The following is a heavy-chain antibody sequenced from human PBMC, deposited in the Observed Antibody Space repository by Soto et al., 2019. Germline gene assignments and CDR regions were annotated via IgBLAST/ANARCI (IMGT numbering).Heavy chain of an antibody. J-gene: IGHJ4*02. Sequence: GASVKVSCKASGGTFSSYAISWVRQAPGQGLEWMGGIIPIFGTANYAQKFQGRVTITADESTSTAYMELSSLRSEDTAVYYCAQTYNWRTGHYFDYWGQGTLVTVSS. CDR1: GGTFSSYA. D-gene: IGHD1-20*01. V-gene: IGHV1-69*13. CDR3: AQTYNWRTGHYFDY. CDR2: IIPIFGTA.